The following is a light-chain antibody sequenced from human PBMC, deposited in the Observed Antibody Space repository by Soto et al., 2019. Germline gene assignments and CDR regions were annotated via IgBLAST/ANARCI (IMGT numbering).Light chain of an antibody. J-gene: IGLJ1*01. Sequence: QSVLTQPRSVSGSPGQSVTISCTGTSSDVGGYNYVSWYQQHPGKAPKLMIYDVSKRPSGVPDRFSGSKSGNTASLTISGLQAEDEADYYCCSYAGGYTDYVFGTGTKVTVL. CDR1: SSDVGGYNY. V-gene: IGLV2-11*01. CDR2: DVS. CDR3: CSYAGGYTDYV.